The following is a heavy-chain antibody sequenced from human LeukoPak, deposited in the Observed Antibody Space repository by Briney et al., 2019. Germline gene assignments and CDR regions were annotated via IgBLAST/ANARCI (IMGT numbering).Heavy chain of an antibody. V-gene: IGHV4-30-4*01. J-gene: IGHJ5*02. CDR2: IYYSGST. CDR1: GGSISSGDYY. CDR3: ARSPLRGYNWFDP. D-gene: IGHD1-26*01. Sequence: SETLSLTCTVSGGSISSGDYYWSWIRQPPGKGLEWIGYIYYSGSTYYNPSLKSRVTISVDTSKNQFSLKLSSVTAADTAVYYCARSPLRGYNWFDPWGQGTLVTVSS.